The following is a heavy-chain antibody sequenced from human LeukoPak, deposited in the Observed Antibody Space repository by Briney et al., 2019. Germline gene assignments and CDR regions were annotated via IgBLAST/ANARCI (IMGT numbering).Heavy chain of an antibody. CDR3: ARGLSTMIVVVTPGAFDI. V-gene: IGHV1-46*01. CDR2: INPSGGST. CDR1: GYTFTSYY. Sequence: GASVKVPCKASGYTFTSYYMHWVRQAPGQGLEWMGIINPSGGSTSYAQKFQGRVTMTRDMSTSTVYMELSSLRSEDTAVYYCARGLSTMIVVVTPGAFDIWGQGTMVTVSS. D-gene: IGHD3-22*01. J-gene: IGHJ3*02.